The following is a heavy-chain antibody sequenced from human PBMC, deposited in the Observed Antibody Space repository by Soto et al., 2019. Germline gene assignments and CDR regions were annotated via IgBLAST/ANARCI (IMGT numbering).Heavy chain of an antibody. D-gene: IGHD3-3*01. J-gene: IGHJ4*02. Sequence: GGSLRLSCAASGFTFNTYWMTWVRQAPGQGLVWVANIKRDGSETYYLDSVKGRFTISRDNAKNTLYLQMNSLRAEDTAVYYCARVGYDFWSGPDYWGQGTLVTV. CDR3: ARVGYDFWSGPDY. CDR1: GFTFNTYW. CDR2: IKRDGSET. V-gene: IGHV3-7*01.